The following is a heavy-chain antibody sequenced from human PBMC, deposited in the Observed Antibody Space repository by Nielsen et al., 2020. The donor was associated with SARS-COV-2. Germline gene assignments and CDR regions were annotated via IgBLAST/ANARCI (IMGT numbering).Heavy chain of an antibody. Sequence: GESLKISCAASGFTFSNNAMSWVRQAPGKGLEWVSGITGIGHSTYYADSVKGRFTISRDNSKNTLYLQMNSLRAEDTAVYYCARAIYRLTTDNWFDPWGQGTLVTVSS. V-gene: IGHV3-23*01. D-gene: IGHD4-11*01. CDR1: GFTFSNNA. CDR3: ARAIYRLTTDNWFDP. J-gene: IGHJ5*02. CDR2: ITGIGHST.